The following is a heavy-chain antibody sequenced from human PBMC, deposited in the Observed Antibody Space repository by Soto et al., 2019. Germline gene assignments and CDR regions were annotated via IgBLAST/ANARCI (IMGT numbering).Heavy chain of an antibody. CDR1: GGSISSGY. CDR3: AGIGYCSSTSCSPPY. Sequence: SETLSLTCSVSGGSISSGYWTWIRHPPGKGLEWIGYIYLGGSTNYNPSLKSRVTISVDTSKNQFSLKLSSVTAADTAVYYCAGIGYCSSTSCSPPYWGQGTLVTVSS. J-gene: IGHJ4*02. V-gene: IGHV4-59*12. CDR2: IYLGGST. D-gene: IGHD2-2*01.